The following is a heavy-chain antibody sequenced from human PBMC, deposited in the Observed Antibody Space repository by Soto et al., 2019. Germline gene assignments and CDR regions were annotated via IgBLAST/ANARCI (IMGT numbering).Heavy chain of an antibody. CDR3: GGGFSSVVFDV. D-gene: IGHD6-19*01. Sequence: SETLSLTCTVSGGSISSYYWSWIRQPPGKGLEWIGYFYYGGSTNYNPSLKSRVTISIDTSKNQFSLNLFSVTAADTAVYYCGGGFSSVVFDVGGQGTMVTVSS. CDR2: FYYGGST. J-gene: IGHJ3*01. CDR1: GGSISSYY. V-gene: IGHV4-59*01.